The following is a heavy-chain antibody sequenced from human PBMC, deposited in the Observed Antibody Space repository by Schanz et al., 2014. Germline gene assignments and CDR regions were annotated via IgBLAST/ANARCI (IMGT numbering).Heavy chain of an antibody. CDR1: GFTFSNAW. CDR2: IKSRSDGGTT. J-gene: IGHJ5*02. D-gene: IGHD3-10*01. V-gene: IGHV3-15*01. CDR3: STTPNFYASGTYSWFDP. Sequence: EAQVVESGGGLVKPGGSLRLSCVASGFTFSNAWMNWVRQGPGNRLEWVGRIKSRSDGGTTDYAAPVKGRFIISRDDSRNTRYRQMSGLKTEDTAVYYCSTTPNFYASGTYSWFDPWGQGTRVTVSS.